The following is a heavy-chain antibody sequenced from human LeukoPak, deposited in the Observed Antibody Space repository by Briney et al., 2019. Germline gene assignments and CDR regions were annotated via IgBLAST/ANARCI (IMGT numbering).Heavy chain of an antibody. CDR2: IYYSGST. D-gene: IGHD5-24*01. CDR1: GGSISSSSYY. CDR3: ARRRMANPFDY. V-gene: IGHV4-39*01. J-gene: IGHJ4*02. Sequence: SETLSLTCTVSGGSISSSSYYWGWIRQPPGKGLEWIGSIYYSGSTHYNPSLQSRVTISVDTSKNQFSLKLSTVTAADTAVYYCARRRMANPFDYWGQGTLVTVSS.